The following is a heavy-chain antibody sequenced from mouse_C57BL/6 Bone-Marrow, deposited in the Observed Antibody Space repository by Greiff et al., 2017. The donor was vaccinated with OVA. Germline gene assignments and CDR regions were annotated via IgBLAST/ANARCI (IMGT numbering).Heavy chain of an antibody. D-gene: IGHD1-1*01. CDR3: ASGDYYGSGAY. V-gene: IGHV1-78*01. J-gene: IGHJ3*01. CDR1: GYTFTDHT. CDR2: IYPRDGSA. Sequence: QVQLQQSDAELVKPGASVKISCKVSGYTFTDHTIHWMKQRPEQGLEWIGYIYPRDGSAKYNEKFKGKATLTADKSSSTAYMELRSLTSEDSAVYFCASGDYYGSGAYWGQGTLVTVSA.